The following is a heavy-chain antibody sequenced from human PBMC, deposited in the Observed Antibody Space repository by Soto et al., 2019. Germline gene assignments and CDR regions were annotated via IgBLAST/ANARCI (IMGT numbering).Heavy chain of an antibody. CDR1: GFTFSNNW. Sequence: HPGGSLRLSCAASGFTFSNNWMYWVRQAPGKGPVWVSRINSDGSSTYYADSVKGRFTISRDNAKNSLYLQMNSLRAEDTAVYYCARDLNYGLFDYWGQGTLVTVSS. CDR3: ARDLNYGLFDY. J-gene: IGHJ4*02. D-gene: IGHD4-17*01. CDR2: INSDGSST. V-gene: IGHV3-74*01.